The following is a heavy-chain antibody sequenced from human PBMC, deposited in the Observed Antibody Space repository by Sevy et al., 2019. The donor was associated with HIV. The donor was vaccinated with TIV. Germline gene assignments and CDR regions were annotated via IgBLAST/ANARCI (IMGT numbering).Heavy chain of an antibody. J-gene: IGHJ4*02. CDR2: ISSSSSTI. V-gene: IGHV3-48*02. Sequence: GGSLRLSCAASGFTFSSYSMNWVRQAPGKGLEWVSYISSSSSTIYYADSVKGRFTISRDNAKNSLYLQMNSLRDEDKAVYYCARDHVVTAMVKVFDYWGQGTLVTVSS. CDR1: GFTFSSYS. CDR3: ARDHVVTAMVKVFDY. D-gene: IGHD5-18*01.